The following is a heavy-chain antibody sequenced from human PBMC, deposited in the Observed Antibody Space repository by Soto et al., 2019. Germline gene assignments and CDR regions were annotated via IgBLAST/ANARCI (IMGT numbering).Heavy chain of an antibody. V-gene: IGHV3-15*01. Sequence: GGSLRLSCAASGFTFSNAWMSWVRQAPGKGLEWVGRIKSKTDGGTTDYAAPVKGRFTISRDDSKNTLYLQMNSLKTEDTAVYYCTTDYRTNCSGGSCYSYAFDIWGQGTMVTVSS. CDR3: TTDYRTNCSGGSCYSYAFDI. J-gene: IGHJ3*02. D-gene: IGHD2-15*01. CDR1: GFTFSNAW. CDR2: IKSKTDGGTT.